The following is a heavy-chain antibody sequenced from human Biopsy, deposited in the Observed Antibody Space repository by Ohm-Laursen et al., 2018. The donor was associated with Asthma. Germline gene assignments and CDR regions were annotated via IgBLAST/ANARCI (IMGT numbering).Heavy chain of an antibody. D-gene: IGHD6-6*01. J-gene: IGHJ4*02. CDR2: IYYSGST. CDR3: ARGGWGQLGLGY. V-gene: IGHV4-59*01. CDR1: GGSISSYY. Sequence: PGTLSLTSPVSGGSISSYYWSWIRQPPGKGLEWIGYIYYSGSTNYNPSLKSRVTISVDTSKNQFSLKLSSVTAADTAVYYCARGGWGQLGLGYWGQGTLVTVSS.